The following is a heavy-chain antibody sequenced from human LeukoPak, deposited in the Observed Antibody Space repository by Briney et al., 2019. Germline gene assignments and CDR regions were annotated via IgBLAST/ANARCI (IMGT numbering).Heavy chain of an antibody. CDR3: ARVNSLLASSWGL. CDR1: GFTFSTYA. CDR2: IFFDGSNK. J-gene: IGHJ4*02. D-gene: IGHD6-13*01. Sequence: GRSLRLSCAASGFTFSTYAMHWVRQAPGKGLDWVAFIFFDGSNKYYADSVKGRFTISRDNAKTSLYLQMNSLRSEDTALYYCARVNSLLASSWGLWGQGTLVTVSS. V-gene: IGHV3-30-3*01.